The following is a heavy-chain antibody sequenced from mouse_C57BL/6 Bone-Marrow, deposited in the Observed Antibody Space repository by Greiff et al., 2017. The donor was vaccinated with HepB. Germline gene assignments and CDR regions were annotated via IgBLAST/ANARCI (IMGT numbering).Heavy chain of an antibody. CDR2: ISSGGSYT. D-gene: IGHD2-3*01. CDR1: GFTFSSYG. Sequence: EVQLVESGGDLVKPGGSLKLSCAASGFTFSSYGMSWVRQTPDKRLEWVATISSGGSYTYYPDSVKGRFTISRDNAKNTLYLQMSSLKSEYTAMYYCARHEGWLLRVVYFDYWGQGTTLTVSS. V-gene: IGHV5-6*01. CDR3: ARHEGWLLRVVYFDY. J-gene: IGHJ2*01.